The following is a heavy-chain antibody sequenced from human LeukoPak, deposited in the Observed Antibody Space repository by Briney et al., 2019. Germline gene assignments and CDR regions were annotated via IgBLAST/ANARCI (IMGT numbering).Heavy chain of an antibody. CDR1: GGSISSYY. Sequence: SETLSLTCIVSGGSISSYYWSWIRQPPGKGLEWIGYIYYSGSTNYNPSLKSRVTISVDTSKNQFSLRLRSVTAADTAVYYCARDAPYGIRGVITHAFDIWGQGTMVTVSS. V-gene: IGHV4-59*01. J-gene: IGHJ3*02. CDR2: IYYSGST. D-gene: IGHD3-10*01. CDR3: ARDAPYGIRGVITHAFDI.